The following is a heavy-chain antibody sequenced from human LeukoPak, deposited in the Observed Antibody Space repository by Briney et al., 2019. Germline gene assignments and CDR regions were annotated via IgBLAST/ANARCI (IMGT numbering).Heavy chain of an antibody. CDR3: AREAHNSSSDSPWWYFDL. V-gene: IGHV4-4*07. CDR1: GGSISSYY. Sequence: SETLSFTCTVYGGSISSYYWGWIREPAGKGLEGIGRLYTSGSTNYNPALNSRGTISVDKTKNQFYLKLSSVPAADTAVYYCAREAHNSSSDSPWWYFDLWGRGTLVTVSS. J-gene: IGHJ2*01. CDR2: LYTSGST. D-gene: IGHD6-6*01.